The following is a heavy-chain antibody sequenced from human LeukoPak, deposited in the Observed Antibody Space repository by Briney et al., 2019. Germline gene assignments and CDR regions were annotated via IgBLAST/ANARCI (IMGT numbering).Heavy chain of an antibody. CDR2: ISGSGGDT. CDR1: GFTFSSYA. Sequence: PGGSLRLSCAASGFTFSSYAMSWVRQAPGEGLEWVSAISGSGGDTYYADSVKGRFTISRDNSKNTLYLQMNSLRAEDTAVYYCARQLGYCSDGSCYFDYWGQGTLVTVSS. V-gene: IGHV3-23*01. D-gene: IGHD2-15*01. CDR3: ARQLGYCSDGSCYFDY. J-gene: IGHJ4*02.